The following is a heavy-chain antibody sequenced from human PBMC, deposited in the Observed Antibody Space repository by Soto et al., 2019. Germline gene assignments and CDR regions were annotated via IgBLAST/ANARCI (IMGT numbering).Heavy chain of an antibody. Sequence: TSETLSLTCTVSGASVSSYYWSWIRQPPGKGLEWLGYILYTGNTNYNPSLKSRVTMSVDTSKNQVSLKLSAVTAADTAVYFCARAAYGSGSYYAPYYYYAMDVWGQGTTVTVS. CDR3: ARAAYGSGSYYAPYYYYAMDV. V-gene: IGHV4-59*02. D-gene: IGHD3-10*01. J-gene: IGHJ6*02. CDR1: GASVSSYY. CDR2: ILYTGNT.